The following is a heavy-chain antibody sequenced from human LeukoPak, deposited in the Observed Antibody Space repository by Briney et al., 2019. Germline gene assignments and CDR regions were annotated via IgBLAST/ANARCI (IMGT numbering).Heavy chain of an antibody. CDR3: ARADYDSSGLYYYYGMDV. CDR1: GGSISSSNW. V-gene: IGHV4-4*02. J-gene: IGHJ6*02. Sequence: MSSGTLSLTCAVSGGSISSSNWWSWVRQPPGKGLEWIGEIYHSGSTNYNPSLKSRVTISVDKSKNQFSLKLSSVTAADTAVYYCARADYDSSGLYYYYGMDVWGQGTTVTVSS. D-gene: IGHD3-22*01. CDR2: IYHSGST.